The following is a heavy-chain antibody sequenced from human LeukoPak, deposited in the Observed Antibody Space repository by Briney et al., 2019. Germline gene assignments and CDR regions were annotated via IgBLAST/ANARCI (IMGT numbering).Heavy chain of an antibody. CDR3: AKEYSGYDFDY. CDR2: TSGSGVNS. J-gene: IGHJ4*02. D-gene: IGHD5-12*01. Sequence: GGSLRLSCAASGFTLRSYDMSWVRQAPGKGLEWVAATSGSGVNSYYADSVRGRFTISRDNSQKTLYLQMDSLRAEDTALYYCAKEYSGYDFDYWAREPWSPSPQ. CDR1: GFTLRSYD. V-gene: IGHV3-23*01.